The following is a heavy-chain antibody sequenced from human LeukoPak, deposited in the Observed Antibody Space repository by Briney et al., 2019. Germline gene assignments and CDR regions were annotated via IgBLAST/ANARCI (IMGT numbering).Heavy chain of an antibody. V-gene: IGHV3-30*03. Sequence: QPGGSLRLSCAASGFTFSSYGMHWVRQAPGKGLEWVAVISYDGSNKYYADSVKGRFTISRDNAKSTLYLQMNTLRAEDTAVLRDLPQTGYSYDYWGQGTLVTVSS. J-gene: IGHJ4*02. CDR2: ISYDGSNK. D-gene: IGHD5-18*01. CDR1: GFTFSSYG. CDR3: LPQTGYSYDY.